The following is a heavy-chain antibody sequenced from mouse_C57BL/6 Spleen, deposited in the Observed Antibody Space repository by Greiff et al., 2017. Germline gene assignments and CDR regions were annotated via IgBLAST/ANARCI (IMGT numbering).Heavy chain of an antibody. J-gene: IGHJ4*01. CDR2: INPSNGGT. CDR3: ARSRGGSSYYYAMDY. CDR1: GYTFTSYW. D-gene: IGHD1-1*01. Sequence: QVQLQQPGTELVKPGASVKLSCKASGYTFTSYWMHWVKQRPGQGLEWIGNINPSNGGTNYNEKFKSKATLTVDKSSSTAYMQLSSLTSEDSAVYYCARSRGGSSYYYAMDYWGQGTSVTVSS. V-gene: IGHV1-53*01.